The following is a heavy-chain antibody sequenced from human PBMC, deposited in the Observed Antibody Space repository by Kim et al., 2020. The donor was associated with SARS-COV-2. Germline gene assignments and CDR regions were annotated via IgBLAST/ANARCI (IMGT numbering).Heavy chain of an antibody. CDR3: ARPGRLGGYYYGMDV. J-gene: IGHJ6*02. CDR1: GGTFSSYA. V-gene: IGHV1-69*13. Sequence: SVKVSCKASGGTFSSYAISWVRQAPGQGLEWMGGIIPIFGTANYAQKFQGRVTITADESTSTAYMELSSLRSEDTAVYYCARPGRLGGYYYGMDVWGQGTTVTVSS. D-gene: IGHD2-15*01. CDR2: IIPIFGTA.